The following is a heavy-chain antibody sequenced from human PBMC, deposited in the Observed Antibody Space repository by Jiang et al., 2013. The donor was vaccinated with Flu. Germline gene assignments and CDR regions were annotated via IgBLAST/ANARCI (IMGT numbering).Heavy chain of an antibody. CDR2: INHSGST. CDR3: ARLFLSIAVAGNPDY. Sequence: LLKPSETLSLTCAVYGGSFSGYYWSWIRQPPGKGLEWIGEINHSGSTNYNPSLKSRVTISVDTSKNQFSLKLSSVTAADTAVYYCARLFLSIAVAGNPDYWGQGTLVTVSS. V-gene: IGHV4-34*01. D-gene: IGHD6-19*01. CDR1: GGSFSGYY. J-gene: IGHJ4*02.